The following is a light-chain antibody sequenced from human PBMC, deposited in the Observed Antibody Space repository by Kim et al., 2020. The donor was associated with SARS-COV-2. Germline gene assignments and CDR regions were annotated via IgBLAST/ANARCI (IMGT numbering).Light chain of an antibody. J-gene: IGLJ3*02. Sequence: GQSGTSPRSGTSGDVVGNNYVSWYQQHPGKAPKRMIYEVTKRPSGIPDRFSGSKSGNTASLTVSGLQAEDEADYYCSSYAGSNNLVFGGGTKVTVL. CDR3: SSYAGSNNLV. CDR1: SGDVVGNNY. V-gene: IGLV2-8*01. CDR2: EVT.